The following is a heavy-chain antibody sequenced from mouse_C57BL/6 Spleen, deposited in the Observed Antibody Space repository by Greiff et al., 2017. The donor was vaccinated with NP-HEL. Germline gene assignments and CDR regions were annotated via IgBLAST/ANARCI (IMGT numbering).Heavy chain of an antibody. CDR2: IDPSDSYT. V-gene: IGHV1-69*01. CDR3: AVYYGSSLFAY. CDR1: GYTFTSYW. Sequence: VQLQQSGAELVMPGASVKLSCKASGYTFTSYWMHWVKQRPGQGLEWIGEIDPSDSYTNYNQKFKGKSTLTVDKSSSTAYMQLSSLTSEDSAVYYCAVYYGSSLFAYWGQGTLVTVSA. J-gene: IGHJ3*01. D-gene: IGHD1-1*01.